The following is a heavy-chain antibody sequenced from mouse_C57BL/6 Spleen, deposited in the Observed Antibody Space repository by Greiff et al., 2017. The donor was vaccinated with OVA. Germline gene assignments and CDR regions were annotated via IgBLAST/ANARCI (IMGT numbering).Heavy chain of an antibody. Sequence: EVQLQQSGPELVKPGASVKMSCKASGYTFTDYNMHWVKQSHGKSLEWIGYINPNNGGTSYNQKFKGKATLTVNKSSSTAYMELRSLTSEDSAVYYCAHGYLPPWFAYWGQGTLVTVSA. CDR3: AHGYLPPWFAY. D-gene: IGHD2-2*01. V-gene: IGHV1-22*01. CDR2: INPNNGGT. CDR1: GYTFTDYN. J-gene: IGHJ3*01.